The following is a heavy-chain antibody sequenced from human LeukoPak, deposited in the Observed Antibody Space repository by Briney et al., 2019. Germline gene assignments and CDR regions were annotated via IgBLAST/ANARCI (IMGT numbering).Heavy chain of an antibody. CDR2: IYTSGST. J-gene: IGHJ4*02. Sequence: PSETLSLTCTVSGGSISSGSYYWSWIRQPAGKGLEWIGRIYTSGSTNYNPSLKSRVTISVDTSKNQFSLRLSSVTAADTAVYYCARATVTADYFDYWGQGTLVTVSS. V-gene: IGHV4-61*02. D-gene: IGHD4-17*01. CDR1: GGSISSGSYY. CDR3: ARATVTADYFDY.